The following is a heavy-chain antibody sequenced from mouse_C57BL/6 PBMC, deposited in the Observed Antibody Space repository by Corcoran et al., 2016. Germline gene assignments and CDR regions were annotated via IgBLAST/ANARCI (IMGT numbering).Heavy chain of an antibody. J-gene: IGHJ2*01. V-gene: IGHV1-19*01. D-gene: IGHD2-3*01. Sequence: EVQLQQSGPVLVKPGASVKMSCKASGYTFTDYYMNWVKQSHGKSLEWIGVINPYNGGTSYNQKFKGKATLTVDKSSSTAYMELNSPTSDDSAVYYGARSDGYSDYWGQGTTLTVSS. CDR3: ARSDGYSDY. CDR2: INPYNGGT. CDR1: GYTFTDYY.